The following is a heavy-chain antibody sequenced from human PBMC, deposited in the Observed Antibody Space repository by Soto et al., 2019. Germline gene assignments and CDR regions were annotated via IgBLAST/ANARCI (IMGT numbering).Heavy chain of an antibody. CDR3: ASLLEGDFGNVFDP. Sequence: QVQLQEAGPGLVKPSQTLSLTCTVSGGSISSGGYYWSWIRQHPGKGLEWIGHIYYSGSTYYNPSLKSRLTISVDTSKNQFSLKLSAVTAADTAVYYCASLLEGDFGNVFDPWGQGTLVTVSS. CDR1: GGSISSGGYY. D-gene: IGHD3-3*01. V-gene: IGHV4-31*03. CDR2: IYYSGST. J-gene: IGHJ5*02.